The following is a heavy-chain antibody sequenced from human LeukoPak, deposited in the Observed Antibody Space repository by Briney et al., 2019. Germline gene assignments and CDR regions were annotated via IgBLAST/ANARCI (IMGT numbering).Heavy chain of an antibody. J-gene: IGHJ4*02. Sequence: PSQTLSLTCTVSGGSISSGSYYWSWIRQPAGKGLEWIGRIYTSGSTNYNPSLKSRVTIPVDTSKNQFSLKLSSVTAADTAVYYCARSWSGYYTRGYSYFDYWGQGTLVTVSS. CDR1: GGSISSGSYY. V-gene: IGHV4-61*02. CDR2: IYTSGST. D-gene: IGHD3-3*01. CDR3: ARSWSGYYTRGYSYFDY.